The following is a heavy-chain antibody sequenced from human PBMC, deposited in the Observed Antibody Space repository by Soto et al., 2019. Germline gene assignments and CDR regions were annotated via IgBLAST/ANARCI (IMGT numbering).Heavy chain of an antibody. CDR1: GFTFSNAW. D-gene: IGHD6-13*01. V-gene: IGHV3-15*01. J-gene: IGHJ6*03. CDR3: TTDLPAAGPYYYYYYYMDV. Sequence: GGSLRLSCAASGFTFSNAWMSWVRQAPGKGLEWVGRIKSKTDGGTTDYAAPVKGRFTISRDDSKNTLYLQMNSLKTEDTAVYYCTTDLPAAGPYYYYYYYMDVWGKGTTVTVSS. CDR2: IKSKTDGGTT.